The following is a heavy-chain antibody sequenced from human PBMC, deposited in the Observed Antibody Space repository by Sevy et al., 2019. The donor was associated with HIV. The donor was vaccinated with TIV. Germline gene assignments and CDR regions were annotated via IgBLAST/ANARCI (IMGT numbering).Heavy chain of an antibody. CDR1: AGSISSYY. Sequence: SETLSLTCTVSAGSISSYYWSWIRQPPGKGLEWIGYTYYSGNTNYNSSLKSRVTISLDTSKNQFSLQLKSVTAADTAVYYCARGPLRDGYTGCDPWGQGTLVTVSS. J-gene: IGHJ5*02. V-gene: IGHV4-59*13. CDR2: TYYSGNT. D-gene: IGHD5-12*01. CDR3: ARGPLRDGYTGCDP.